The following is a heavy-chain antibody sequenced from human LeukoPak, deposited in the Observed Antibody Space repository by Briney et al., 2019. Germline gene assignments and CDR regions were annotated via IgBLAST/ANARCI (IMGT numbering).Heavy chain of an antibody. CDR3: ARIKSRIAAVNEAFDI. J-gene: IGHJ3*02. V-gene: IGHV5-51*01. Sequence: GESLKISCKGSGYSFTSYWIGWVRQMPGKGLEWMGIIYPGDSDTRYSPSFQGQVTISADKSISTAYLQWSSLKASDTAMYYCARIKSRIAAVNEAFDIWAQGTMVTVS. CDR2: IYPGDSDT. D-gene: IGHD6-13*01. CDR1: GYSFTSYW.